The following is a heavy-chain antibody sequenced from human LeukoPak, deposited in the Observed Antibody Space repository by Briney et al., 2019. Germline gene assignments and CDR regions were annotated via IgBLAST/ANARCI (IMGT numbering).Heavy chain of an antibody. D-gene: IGHD1-1*01. CDR3: ARFPPYRNYFDY. CDR2: ISSRGDGI. J-gene: IGHJ4*02. V-gene: IGHV3-23*01. CDR1: GFTFSNYA. Sequence: GRSLRLSCAVSGFTFSNYAMSWGRQAPGKGLDWVSTISSRGDGIYYADSVRGRFTVSRDNFKNTLYLQMNNLRAEDTAVYYCARFPPYRNYFDYWGQGTLVTVSS.